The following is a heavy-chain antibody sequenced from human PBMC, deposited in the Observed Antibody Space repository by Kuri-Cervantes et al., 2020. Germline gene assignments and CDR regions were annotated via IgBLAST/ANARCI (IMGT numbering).Heavy chain of an antibody. CDR2: ISDNGGST. V-gene: IGHV3-23*01. Sequence: GESLKISCAASGFTFSSYAMSWVRQTPGKGLEWVSAISDNGGSTYWAVSLKGRFTISRDNAKNSLYLQMNSLRAEDTAVYYCAIGASSSAWVGVDYFDYWGQGTLVTVSS. CDR1: GFTFSSYA. CDR3: AIGASSSAWVGVDYFDY. D-gene: IGHD6-19*01. J-gene: IGHJ4*02.